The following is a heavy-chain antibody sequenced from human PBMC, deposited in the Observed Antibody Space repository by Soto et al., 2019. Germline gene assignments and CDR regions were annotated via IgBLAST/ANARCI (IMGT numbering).Heavy chain of an antibody. CDR3: ARDTTPLGFWSGYPSIPDYYYMDV. D-gene: IGHD3-3*01. Sequence: GGSLRLSCAASGFTFSSYWMSWVRQAPGKGLEWVANIKQDGSEKYYVDSVKGRFTISRDNAKNSLYLQMNSLRAEDTAVYYCARDTTPLGFWSGYPSIPDYYYMDVWGKGTTVTVSS. CDR2: IKQDGSEK. V-gene: IGHV3-7*01. J-gene: IGHJ6*03. CDR1: GFTFSSYW.